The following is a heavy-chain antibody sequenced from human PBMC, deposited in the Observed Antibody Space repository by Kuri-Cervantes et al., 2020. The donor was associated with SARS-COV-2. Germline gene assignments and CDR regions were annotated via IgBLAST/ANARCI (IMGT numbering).Heavy chain of an antibody. Sequence: GESLKISCAASGFTFRTYGMHWVRQPPGKGLEWMAVIWYDGRKTCYADSVRGRFTISRDNSKNTLYLQMNSLRAEDTAVYYCAGGERMVYANYYMDVWGKGTTVTVSS. CDR3: AGGERMVYANYYMDV. D-gene: IGHD2-8*01. CDR1: GFTFRTYG. V-gene: IGHV3-33*08. CDR2: IWYDGRKT. J-gene: IGHJ6*03.